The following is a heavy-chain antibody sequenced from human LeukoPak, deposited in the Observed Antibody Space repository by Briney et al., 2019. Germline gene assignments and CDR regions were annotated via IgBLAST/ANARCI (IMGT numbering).Heavy chain of an antibody. CDR3: ARVIAARRPWRFDP. Sequence: SETLSLTCTVSGGSISSSSYYWGWIRQPPGKGLEWIGSIYYSGSTYYNPSLKSRVTISVDTSKNQFSLKLSSVTAADTAVYYCARVIAARRPWRFDPWGQGTLVTVSS. CDR2: IYYSGST. J-gene: IGHJ5*02. D-gene: IGHD6-6*01. V-gene: IGHV4-39*07. CDR1: GGSISSSSYY.